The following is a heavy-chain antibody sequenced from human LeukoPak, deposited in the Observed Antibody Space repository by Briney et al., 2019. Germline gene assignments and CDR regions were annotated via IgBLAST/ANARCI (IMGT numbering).Heavy chain of an antibody. V-gene: IGHV3-23*01. CDR2: ISDSGGST. CDR1: GFIFSNYA. D-gene: IGHD3-22*01. Sequence: PGGSLRLSCLASGFIFSNYAMNWVRQAPGKGLEWVSGISDSGGSTYYADSVKGRFTISRDNSKTTLYLQMNSLRAEDTAVYYCAKDVDYYDSSGYYKGYFDYWGQGTLVTVSS. CDR3: AKDVDYYDSSGYYKGYFDY. J-gene: IGHJ4*02.